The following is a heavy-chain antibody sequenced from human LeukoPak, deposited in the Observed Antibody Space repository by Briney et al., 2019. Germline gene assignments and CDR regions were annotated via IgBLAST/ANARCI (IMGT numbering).Heavy chain of an antibody. V-gene: IGHV3-48*02. CDR1: GFTFSSYG. J-gene: IGHJ4*02. CDR3: ARAATFDYYDSSAYYYDPFDY. Sequence: GGSLRLSCAASGFTFSSYGMHWVRQAPGKGLEWVSYISSSSSTIYYADSVKGRFTISGDNAKNSLYLQMNSLRDEDTAVYYCARAATFDYYDSSAYYYDPFDYWGQGTLVTVSS. D-gene: IGHD3-22*01. CDR2: ISSSSSTI.